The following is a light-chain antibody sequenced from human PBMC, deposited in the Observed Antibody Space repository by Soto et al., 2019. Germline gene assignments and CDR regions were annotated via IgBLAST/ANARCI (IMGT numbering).Light chain of an antibody. Sequence: EIVMTQSPATLSVSPGERATLSCRASQSVSSNLAWYQQKPGQAPRLLTYGASTRATGIPVRLSGSGSGTEYTLTISSLQSEDFAVYYCQQYNSWPQTFGQGTKVEI. V-gene: IGKV3-15*01. CDR3: QQYNSWPQT. CDR1: QSVSSN. CDR2: GAS. J-gene: IGKJ1*01.